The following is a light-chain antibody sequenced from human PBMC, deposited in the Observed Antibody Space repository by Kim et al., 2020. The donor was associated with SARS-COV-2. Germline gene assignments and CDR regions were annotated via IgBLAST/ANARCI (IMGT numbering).Light chain of an antibody. CDR2: ARD. J-gene: IGLJ2*01. Sequence: SSELTQDPAVSVALGQTVRITCQGDSIRKYYATWYQQKAKQAPVLVFYARDKRPSGVPDRISGSTSGNTASLTITGAQAADEADYYCKSRDSRGKVVFGGGTKVTVL. CDR3: KSRDSRGKVV. V-gene: IGLV3-19*01. CDR1: SIRKYY.